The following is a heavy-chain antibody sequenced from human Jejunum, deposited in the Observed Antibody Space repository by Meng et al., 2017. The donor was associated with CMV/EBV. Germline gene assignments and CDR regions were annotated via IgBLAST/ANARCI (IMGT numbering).Heavy chain of an antibody. CDR1: ALTCTNCC. J-gene: IGHJ4*02. CDR2: TNTAGTST. Sequence: SCAASALTCTNCCMHWVRQAPGKGLVWVSGTNTAGTSTYYADSVKGRFTISRDNAKNTLYLQMNSLRAEDTAVYYCATVFDYWGQGTLVTVSS. D-gene: IGHD4-17*01. V-gene: IGHV3-74*01. CDR3: ATVFDY.